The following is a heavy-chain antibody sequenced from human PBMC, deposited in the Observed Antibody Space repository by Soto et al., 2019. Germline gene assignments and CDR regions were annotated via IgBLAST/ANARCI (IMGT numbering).Heavy chain of an antibody. Sequence: QVQLVQSGAEVKKPGASVKVSCKASGYTFTSYGISWVRQAPGQGLEWMGWISAYNGNTNYAQKLPGIVTTTTDTSTSTASMELRRLRPDDSAVYYCARDRRAYIMDVWGQGATFTVSS. CDR1: GYTFTSYG. CDR3: ARDRRAYIMDV. D-gene: IGHD1-1*01. CDR2: ISAYNGNT. V-gene: IGHV1-18*01. J-gene: IGHJ6*02.